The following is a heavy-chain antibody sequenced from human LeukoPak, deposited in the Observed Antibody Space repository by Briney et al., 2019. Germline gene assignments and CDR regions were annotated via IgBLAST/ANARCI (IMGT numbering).Heavy chain of an antibody. CDR2: IYYSGST. CDR1: GGSISSSSYY. V-gene: IGHV4-39*01. CDR3: ARLRLVNWFDP. Sequence: KPSETLSLTCTVSGGSISSSSYYWGLIRQPPGKWLEWIGSIYYSGSTYYNPPLKSRVTISVDTSKNQFSLKLSSVTAADTAVYYCARLRLVNWFDPWGQGTLVTVSS. J-gene: IGHJ5*02. D-gene: IGHD2-2*01.